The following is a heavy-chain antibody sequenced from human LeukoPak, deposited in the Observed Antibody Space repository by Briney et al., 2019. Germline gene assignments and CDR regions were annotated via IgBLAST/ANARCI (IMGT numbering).Heavy chain of an antibody. J-gene: IGHJ4*02. Sequence: PSETLSLTCAVYGGSFSGYYWSWIRQPPGKGLEWIGEINHSGSTNYNPSLKSRVTISVDTSKNQFSLKLSSVTAADTAVYCCAREGSLYYYDSSVWGQGTLVTVSS. CDR1: GGSFSGYY. V-gene: IGHV4-34*01. CDR3: AREGSLYYYDSSV. D-gene: IGHD3-22*01. CDR2: INHSGST.